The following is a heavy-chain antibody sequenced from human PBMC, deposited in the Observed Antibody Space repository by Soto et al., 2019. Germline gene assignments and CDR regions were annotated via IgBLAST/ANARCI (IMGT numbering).Heavy chain of an antibody. CDR3: ASSYKGEFPQTGFDP. J-gene: IGHJ5*02. CDR1: GGSFSGYY. Sequence: SETLSLTCAVYGGSFSGYYWSWIRQPPGKGLEWIGEINHSGSTNYNPSLKSRVTISVDTSKNQFSLKLSSVTAADTVVYYCASSYKGEFPQTGFDPCGQGTLVPVYS. CDR2: INHSGST. D-gene: IGHD3-16*01. V-gene: IGHV4-34*01.